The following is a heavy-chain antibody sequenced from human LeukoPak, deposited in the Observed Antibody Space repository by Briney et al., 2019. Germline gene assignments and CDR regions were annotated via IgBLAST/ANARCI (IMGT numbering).Heavy chain of an antibody. Sequence: ASVKVSCKASGYTFTSYYMHWVRQAPGQGLEWMGIINPSGGSTSNAQKFQGRVTITADESTSTAYMELSSLRSEDTAVYYCARSSLGYCSSTSCPAGYYYYYGMDVWGQGTTVTVSS. CDR2: INPSGGST. J-gene: IGHJ6*02. D-gene: IGHD2-2*01. CDR3: ARSSLGYCSSTSCPAGYYYYYGMDV. CDR1: GYTFTSYY. V-gene: IGHV1-46*01.